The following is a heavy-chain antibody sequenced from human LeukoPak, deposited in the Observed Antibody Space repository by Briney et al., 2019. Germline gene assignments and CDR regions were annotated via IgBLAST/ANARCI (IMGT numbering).Heavy chain of an antibody. CDR3: ATIVGDTTGWFDP. V-gene: IGHV1-18*04. CDR1: GYSFTAYS. D-gene: IGHD1-26*01. Sequence: ASVKVSCKASGYSFTAYSIVWVRQAPGQGLEWVGWISADIGHTNYAQNLQGRVTMTTDTSTSTAYMELRSLRSDDTAVYFCATIVGDTTGWFDPWGQGTLVTVSS. CDR2: ISADIGHT. J-gene: IGHJ5*02.